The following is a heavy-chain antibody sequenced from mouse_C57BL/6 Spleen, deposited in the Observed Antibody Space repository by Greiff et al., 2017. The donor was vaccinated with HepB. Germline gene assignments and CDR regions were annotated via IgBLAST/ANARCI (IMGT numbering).Heavy chain of an antibody. Sequence: DVKLQESGPGMVKPSQSLSLTCTVTGYSITSGYDWHWIRHFPGNKLEWMGYISYSGSTNYNPSLKSRISITHDTSKNHFFLKLNSVTTEDTATYYCARGGHYGSATGYFDYWGQGTTLTVSS. D-gene: IGHD1-1*01. V-gene: IGHV3-1*01. J-gene: IGHJ2*01. CDR2: ISYSGST. CDR3: ARGGHYGSATGYFDY. CDR1: GYSITSGYD.